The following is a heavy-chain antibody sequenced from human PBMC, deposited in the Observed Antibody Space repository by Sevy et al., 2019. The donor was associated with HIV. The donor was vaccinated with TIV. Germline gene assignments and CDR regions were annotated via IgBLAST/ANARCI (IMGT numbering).Heavy chain of an antibody. V-gene: IGHV3-15*01. J-gene: IGHJ6*02. D-gene: IGHD4-4*01. CDR3: NTDPQDYIYHYYYDMDV. Sequence: GGSLRLSCAASGFTFTNAWMSWVRQAPGKGLEWVGRIKSKSDGETTDYAASVEGRFSLSRDDSRNTLYLQMNSLTTEDTAVYFCNTDPQDYIYHYYYDMDVWGQGTTVTVSS. CDR1: GFTFTNAW. CDR2: IKSKSDGETT.